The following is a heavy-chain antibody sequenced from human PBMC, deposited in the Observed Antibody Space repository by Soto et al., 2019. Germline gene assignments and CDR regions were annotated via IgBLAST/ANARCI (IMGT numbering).Heavy chain of an antibody. CDR2: ISGGGGDT. CDR1: GFMFSTYA. CDR3: AKSLFGGPDI. Sequence: VQLVESGGGLVEPGGSLRLSCEASGFMFSTYAMSWVRQAPGKGLEWVSGISGGGGDTSYADSVRGRFTCSRDNSKNTLYLQMNSLRAEDTALYYCAKSLFGGPDIWGQGTMVTVSS. D-gene: IGHD2-15*01. V-gene: IGHV3-23*04. J-gene: IGHJ3*02.